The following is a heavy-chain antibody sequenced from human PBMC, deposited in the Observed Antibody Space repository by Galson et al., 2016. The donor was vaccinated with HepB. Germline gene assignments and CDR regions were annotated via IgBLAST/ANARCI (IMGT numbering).Heavy chain of an antibody. D-gene: IGHD1-1*01. J-gene: IGHJ6*03. V-gene: IGHV4-38-2*02. CDR2: MXXXGSX. Sequence: SETLSLTCTVSGDSIXXXYYXXXIRXXPGXXXEWXXXMXXXGSXXXNPXXKSRVTVSXDTSKXXISLXXTSVTAADPAXYYCASSGTTHGLVLRXYXIDVWXXXTTXTXSS. CDR3: ASSGTTHGLVLRXYXIDV. CDR1: GDSIXXXYY.